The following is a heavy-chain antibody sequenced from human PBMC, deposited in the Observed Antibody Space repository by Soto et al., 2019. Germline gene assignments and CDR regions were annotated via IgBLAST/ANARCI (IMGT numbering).Heavy chain of an antibody. Sequence: PGGSLGLSCAASGFTFSAYPMHWVRQAPGKGLEWVAVISYDGNDKYYADSVKGRFSISRDNSKNTLYLQMNSLRAEDTAVYYCTRGGYCSSSNCYRYGLDVWGQGTTVTVSS. J-gene: IGHJ6*02. CDR1: GFTFSAYP. CDR2: ISYDGNDK. D-gene: IGHD2-2*03. V-gene: IGHV3-30-3*01. CDR3: TRGGYCSSSNCYRYGLDV.